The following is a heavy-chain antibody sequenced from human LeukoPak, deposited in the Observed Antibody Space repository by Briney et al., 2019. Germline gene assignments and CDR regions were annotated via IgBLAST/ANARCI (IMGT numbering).Heavy chain of an antibody. V-gene: IGHV4-39*07. Sequence: SETLSLTCTVSGGSISSSSYYWGWIRQPPGKGLEWIGSIYYSGSTYYNPSLKSRVTISVDTSKNQFSLKLSSVTAADTAVYYCASLWFGELMYNWFDSWGQGTLVTVSS. CDR1: GGSISSSSYY. J-gene: IGHJ5*01. CDR3: ASLWFGELMYNWFDS. CDR2: IYYSGST. D-gene: IGHD3-10*01.